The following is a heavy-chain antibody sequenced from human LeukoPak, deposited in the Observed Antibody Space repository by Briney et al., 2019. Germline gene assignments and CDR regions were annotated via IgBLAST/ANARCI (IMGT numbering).Heavy chain of an antibody. CDR3: ARGRAYCSGGSCYSGKYYYVMDV. CDR2: IIPIFGTA. D-gene: IGHD2-15*01. CDR1: GGTFSSYA. V-gene: IGHV1-69*06. Sequence: SVKVSCKASGGTFSSYAISWVRQAPGQGLEWMGGIIPIFGTANYAQKFQGRVTITADKSTSTAYMELSSLRSEDTAVYYCARGRAYCSGGSCYSGKYYYVMDVWGKGTTVTVSS. J-gene: IGHJ6*04.